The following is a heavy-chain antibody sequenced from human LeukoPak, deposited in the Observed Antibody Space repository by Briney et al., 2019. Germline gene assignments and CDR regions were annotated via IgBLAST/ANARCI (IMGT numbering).Heavy chain of an antibody. V-gene: IGHV1-69*02. CDR2: IIPILGIA. D-gene: IGHD3-22*01. Sequence: ASVKVSCKASGGTFSSYTISWVRQAPGQGLEWMGRIIPILGIANYARKFQGRVTITADKSTSTAYMKLSSLRSEDTAVYYCARHYDSSGYPLDYWGQGTLVTVSS. CDR1: GGTFSSYT. J-gene: IGHJ4*02. CDR3: ARHYDSSGYPLDY.